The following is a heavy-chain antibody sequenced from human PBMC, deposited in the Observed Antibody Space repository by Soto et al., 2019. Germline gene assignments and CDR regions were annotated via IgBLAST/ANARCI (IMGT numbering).Heavy chain of an antibody. D-gene: IGHD3-9*01. Sequence: QVQLVQSGAEVKKPGSSVKVSCKASGGTFSSYTISWVRQAPGQGLEWMGRIIPILGIANYAQKFQGRVTITADKSTSTAYMELSSLRSEDTAVYYCVRGNDILTGYLDYWGQGTLVTVSS. CDR1: GGTFSSYT. CDR3: VRGNDILTGYLDY. V-gene: IGHV1-69*02. CDR2: IIPILGIA. J-gene: IGHJ4*02.